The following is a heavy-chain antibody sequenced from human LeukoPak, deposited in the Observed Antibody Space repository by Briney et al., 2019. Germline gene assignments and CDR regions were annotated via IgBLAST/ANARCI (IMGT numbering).Heavy chain of an antibody. J-gene: IGHJ6*02. D-gene: IGHD6-13*01. CDR3: ARVAQPYYHYYYGMDV. Sequence: SETLSLTCAVYGGSFSGYYWSWIRQPPGKGLEWIGEINHSGSTNYNPSLKSRVTISVDTSKNQFSLKLSSVTAADTAVYYCARVAQPYYHYYYGMDVWGQGTTVTVSS. CDR2: INHSGST. CDR1: GGSFSGYY. V-gene: IGHV4-34*01.